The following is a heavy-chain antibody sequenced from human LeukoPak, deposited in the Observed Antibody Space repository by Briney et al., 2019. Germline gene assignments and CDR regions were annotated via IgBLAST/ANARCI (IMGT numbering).Heavy chain of an antibody. CDR2: IIPIFGTA. D-gene: IGHD4-17*01. V-gene: IGHV1-69*01. CDR1: GGTFSSYA. CDR3: ASHMSVTYNFDY. Sequence: ASVTVSCKASGGTFSSYAISWVRQAPGQGLEWMGGIIPIFGTANYAQKFQGRVTITADESTSTAYMELSSLRSEDTAVYYCASHMSVTYNFDYWGQGTLVTVSS. J-gene: IGHJ4*02.